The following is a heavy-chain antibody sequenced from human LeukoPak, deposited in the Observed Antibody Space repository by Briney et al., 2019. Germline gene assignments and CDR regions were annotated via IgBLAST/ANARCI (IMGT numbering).Heavy chain of an antibody. Sequence: GGSLRLPCAASGFTFSSYSMNWVRQAPGKGLEWVSSISSSSSYIYYADSVKGRFTISRDNAKNSLYLQMNSLRAEDTAVYYCARDLNLDLIQLWFGYWGQGTLFSVSP. V-gene: IGHV3-21*01. CDR3: ARDLNLDLIQLWFGY. CDR2: ISSSSSYI. J-gene: IGHJ4*02. CDR1: GFTFSSYS. D-gene: IGHD5-18*01.